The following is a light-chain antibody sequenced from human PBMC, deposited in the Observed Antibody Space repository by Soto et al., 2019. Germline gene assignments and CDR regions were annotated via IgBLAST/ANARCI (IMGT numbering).Light chain of an antibody. Sequence: EIVLTQSPGTLSLAPGERATLSCRARQSVSSNFLSWYQEKAGQAPRLLLYGASSRATGIPDRFSGSGSGTDFNLTISRLEPEDFAVCYCRQYGRSLGFAFGGGTKVEIK. CDR3: RQYGRSLGFA. CDR2: GAS. V-gene: IGKV3-20*01. CDR1: QSVSSNF. J-gene: IGKJ4*01.